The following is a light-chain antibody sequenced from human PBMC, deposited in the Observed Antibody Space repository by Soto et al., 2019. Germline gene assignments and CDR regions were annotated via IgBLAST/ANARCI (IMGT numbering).Light chain of an antibody. Sequence: QLVLTQSPSASASLGASVKHTCTLSSGHSSYAIAWHQQQPDKGPRYLMKLNSDGSHSKGDGIPDRFSGSSSGAERYLTISSLQSEDEADYYCQAWDTGIQIFGGGTKLTVL. CDR3: QAWDTGIQI. CDR1: SGHSSYA. CDR2: LNSDGSH. V-gene: IGLV4-69*01. J-gene: IGLJ2*01.